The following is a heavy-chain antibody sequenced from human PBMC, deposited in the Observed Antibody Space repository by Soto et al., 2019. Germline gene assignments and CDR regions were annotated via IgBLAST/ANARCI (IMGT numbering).Heavy chain of an antibody. CDR3: ARGPLVVLNYFES. V-gene: IGHV1-69*02. Sequence: QVQLVQSGTEVKKPGSSVKVSCKASGGTFRNYPINWVRQAPGQGLEWMGSIFPITDIPDYAQNFEARLTISADKSTSTAYMEVSSLPSDDTAIYFCARGPLVVLNYFESWGQGTLVTVSS. CDR2: IFPITDIP. CDR1: GGTFRNYP. J-gene: IGHJ4*02.